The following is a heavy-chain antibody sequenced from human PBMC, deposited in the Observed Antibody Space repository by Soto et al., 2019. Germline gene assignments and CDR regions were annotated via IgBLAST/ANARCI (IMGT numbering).Heavy chain of an antibody. D-gene: IGHD3-22*01. CDR1: GGSSSGEY. CDR3: VNYKDDSSGRYAY. J-gene: IGHJ4*02. CDR2: IDYYGST. V-gene: IGHV4-59*01. Sequence: SETLSLTCTVSGGSSSGEYWSWIRQPPGKRLEWIGYIDYYGSTNYNPSLKSRVTISVDTSTKQFSLNLGSVTAADTAMYYCVNYKDDSSGRYAYWGQGSLVTGSS.